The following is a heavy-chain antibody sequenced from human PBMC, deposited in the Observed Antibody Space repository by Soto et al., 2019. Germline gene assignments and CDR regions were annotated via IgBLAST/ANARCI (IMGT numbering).Heavy chain of an antibody. CDR2: LYSSGTT. J-gene: IGHJ4*02. CDR3: AKGWHYYDSSGYYYY. Sequence: QVQLQESGPGLVKPSETLSLTCTVSGVSISGYYWSWIRQPPGKGLEGIVYLYSSGTTNYNPSLKSRVTISVDTSKNQFSLILSSVTAADTAIYYCAKGWHYYDSSGYYYYWGQGTLVTVSS. D-gene: IGHD3-22*01. CDR1: GVSISGYY. V-gene: IGHV4-59*01.